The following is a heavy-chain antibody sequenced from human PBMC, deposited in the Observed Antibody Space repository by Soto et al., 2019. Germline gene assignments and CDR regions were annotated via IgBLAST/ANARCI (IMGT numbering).Heavy chain of an antibody. J-gene: IGHJ4*02. CDR2: IWYDGSNK. V-gene: IGHV3-33*01. CDR1: GFIFRSYG. Sequence: QVQLAESGGGVAQPGRSLRLSCAASGFIFRSYGMHWVRQAPGKGLEWVAFIWYDGSNKYYADSVTGRFTISRDNSKNTLYLQMDSLRAEETAVYYCMRVADSGLLWFGNADYGGQGTLFTVSS. CDR3: MRVADSGLLWFGNADY. D-gene: IGHD3-10*01.